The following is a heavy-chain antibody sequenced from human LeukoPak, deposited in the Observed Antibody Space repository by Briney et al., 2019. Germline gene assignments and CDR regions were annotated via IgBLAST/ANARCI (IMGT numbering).Heavy chain of an antibody. D-gene: IGHD5-24*01. CDR1: GGSFSGYY. J-gene: IGHJ3*02. Sequence: PSETLSLTCAVYGGSFSGYYWSWIRQPPGKGLEWIGEINHSGSTNYNPSLKSRVTISVDTSKNQFSLKLSSVTAADTAMYYCARVTPPTMREDAFDIWGQGTMVTVSS. CDR3: ARVTPPTMREDAFDI. V-gene: IGHV4-34*01. CDR2: INHSGST.